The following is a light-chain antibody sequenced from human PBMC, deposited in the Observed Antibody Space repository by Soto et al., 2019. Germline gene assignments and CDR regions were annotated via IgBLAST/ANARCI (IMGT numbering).Light chain of an antibody. CDR1: SSNIGAGYD. Sequence: QSVLTQPPSVSGAPGQRVTISCTGSSSNIGAGYDVHWYQQLPGTAPKLLIYGNSNRPSGVPDRFSGSKSGTSASLAITGLPAEEWADYYCRASGRRLSGSGVFGGGTQRTVL. V-gene: IGLV1-40*01. CDR2: GNS. CDR3: RASGRRLSGSGV. J-gene: IGLJ3*02.